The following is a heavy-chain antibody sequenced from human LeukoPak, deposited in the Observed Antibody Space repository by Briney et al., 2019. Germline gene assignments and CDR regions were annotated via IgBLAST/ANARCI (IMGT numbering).Heavy chain of an antibody. D-gene: IGHD3-9*01. Sequence: GGSLRLSCAASGFTFSSYAMHWVRQPPGKGLEYVSGISSNGGSTYYANSVKGRFTISRDNSKNTVYLQMGSLRVEDMAVYYCARGNTLTGYSRYWGQGTLVTVSS. CDR3: ARGNTLTGYSRY. CDR1: GFTFSSYA. J-gene: IGHJ4*02. V-gene: IGHV3-64*01. CDR2: ISSNGGST.